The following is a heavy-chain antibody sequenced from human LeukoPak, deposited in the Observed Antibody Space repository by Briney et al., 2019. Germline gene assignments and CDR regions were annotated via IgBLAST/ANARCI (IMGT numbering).Heavy chain of an antibody. D-gene: IGHD3-22*01. J-gene: IGHJ4*02. V-gene: IGHV3-21*01. Sequence: PGGSLRLSCAASGFTFSGYSMNCVRQAPGKGLEWVSSISSSSSYIYYADSVKGRFTISRDNAKNSLYLQMNSLRAEDSAVYYCARDLNDYYSYYYDYWGQGTLVTVSS. CDR2: ISSSSSYI. CDR3: ARDLNDYYSYYYDY. CDR1: GFTFSGYS.